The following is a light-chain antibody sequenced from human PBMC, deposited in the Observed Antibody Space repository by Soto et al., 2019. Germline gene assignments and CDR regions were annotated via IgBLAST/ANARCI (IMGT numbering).Light chain of an antibody. Sequence: EIVLTQSPATLSVSPGEGATLSCRASQSVSSDLAWYQHRPGQAPRLLISGSSTRATDIPDRFRGSGSGTVFTLSISSLQSEDFAVYYCQQYADWPMTFGQGTKVEIK. J-gene: IGKJ1*01. CDR1: QSVSSD. CDR2: GSS. V-gene: IGKV3D-15*01. CDR3: QQYADWPMT.